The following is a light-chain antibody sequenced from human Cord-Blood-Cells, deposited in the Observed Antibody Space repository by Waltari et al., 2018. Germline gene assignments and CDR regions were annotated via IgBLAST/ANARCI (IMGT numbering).Light chain of an antibody. V-gene: IGKV3-11*01. Sequence: EIVLTQSPATLSLSPGERATLPGRASQSVSHYLACNQQKPGQAPRILIYDAPNRATGIPARFSGSGSGTVFTLTISSLEPEYFAVYYCQQRSNWPLTFGGGTKVEIK. CDR1: QSVSHY. CDR3: QQRSNWPLT. CDR2: DAP. J-gene: IGKJ4*01.